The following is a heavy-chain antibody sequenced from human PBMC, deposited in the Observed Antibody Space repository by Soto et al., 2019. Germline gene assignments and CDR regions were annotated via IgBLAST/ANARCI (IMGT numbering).Heavy chain of an antibody. J-gene: IGHJ4*02. D-gene: IGHD1-20*01. V-gene: IGHV6-1*01. CDR3: ARGAHGMDVANFEG. Sequence: SQTLSLTCVISVDSISRNTAAWNWISRSPSRGLEWLGRTYYRSKWYFDYAVSLKSRITINPDTSRNQVSLQLSSVTPEDTAVYYCARGAHGMDVANFEGWGQGTLVTVSS. CDR1: VDSISRNTAA. CDR2: TYYRSKWYF.